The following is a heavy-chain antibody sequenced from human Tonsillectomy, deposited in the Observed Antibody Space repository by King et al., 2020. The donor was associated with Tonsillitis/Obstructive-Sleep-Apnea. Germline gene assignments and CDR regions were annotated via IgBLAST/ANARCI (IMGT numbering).Heavy chain of an antibody. Sequence: VQLVESGGGLVQPGGSLRLSCAASGFTFSNYAMSWVRQAPGKGLEWVSTISVSDGRTYYADSVKGRFTISRDNAKNTLSLQMNTLRVEDTAVYYCTKCEDIVVGPDATIGMGVWSHGTLVTVSS. D-gene: IGHD2-2*01. CDR3: TKCEDIVVGPDATIGMGV. J-gene: IGHJ6*02. V-gene: IGHV3-23*04. CDR2: ISVSDGRT. CDR1: GFTFSNYA.